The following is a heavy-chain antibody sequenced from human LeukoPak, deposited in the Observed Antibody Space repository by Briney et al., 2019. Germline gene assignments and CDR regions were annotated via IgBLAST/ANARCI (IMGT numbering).Heavy chain of an antibody. V-gene: IGHV3-23*01. J-gene: IGHJ4*02. CDR3: AKIPKGGYFDY. CDR1: GFTFSSYA. Sequence: GGSLRLSCAASGFTFSSYAMNWVRQAPGKGLEWVSHISPSGDSTYYADSVKGRFTISRDSSKNTLSLQMNSLRAEDTAVYYCAKIPKGGYFDYWGQGTLVTVSS. D-gene: IGHD2-2*01. CDR2: ISPSGDST.